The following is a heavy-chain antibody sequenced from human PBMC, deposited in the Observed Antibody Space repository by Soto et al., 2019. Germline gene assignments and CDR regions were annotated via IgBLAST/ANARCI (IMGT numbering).Heavy chain of an antibody. CDR1: GYTFTSYA. CDR3: AREGLVLVPTTVNSDYYYYAMDV. CDR2: VNAGNGNT. V-gene: IGHV1-3*01. D-gene: IGHD2-2*01. Sequence: ASVKVSCKASGYTFTSYAMHWVRQAPGQRLEWIGWVNAGNGNTKYSQKFQGRVTITRDTSASTAYMELSSLRSEDTAVYYCAREGLVLVPTTVNSDYYYYAMDVWGQGTTVTVSS. J-gene: IGHJ6*02.